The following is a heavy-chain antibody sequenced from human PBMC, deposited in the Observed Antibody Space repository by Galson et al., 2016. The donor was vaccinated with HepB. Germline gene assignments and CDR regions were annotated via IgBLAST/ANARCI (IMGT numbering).Heavy chain of an antibody. CDR1: GFDFNDSS. V-gene: IGHV3-30-3*01. CDR2: ISFDGRNS. D-gene: IGHD4-17*01. CDR3: ARPAAGRTATTTLA. Sequence: SLRLSCAASGFDFNDSSMHWVRQSPGKGLEWVAGISFDGRNSYYADSVKGRFIISRDSSKKTVYLQMNSLRSKDTAVYYCARPAAGRTATTTLAWGQGTVVTVSS. J-gene: IGHJ5*02.